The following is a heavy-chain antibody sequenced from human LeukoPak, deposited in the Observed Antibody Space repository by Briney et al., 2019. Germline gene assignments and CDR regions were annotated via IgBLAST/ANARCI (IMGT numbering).Heavy chain of an antibody. CDR3: VKEAYYGWGSSLTFYFDY. CDR1: GFSFSDSV. Sequence: GKSLRLSCVASGFSFSDSVIHWVRQAPGKGLEWVAVISHDVKTTYYADSAKGRFTISRDNSRNTVFLQMNRLRPEDTAVYYCVKEAYYGWGSSLTFYFDYWGQGTRVTVSS. D-gene: IGHD3-10*01. V-gene: IGHV3-30*04. J-gene: IGHJ4*02. CDR2: ISHDVKTT.